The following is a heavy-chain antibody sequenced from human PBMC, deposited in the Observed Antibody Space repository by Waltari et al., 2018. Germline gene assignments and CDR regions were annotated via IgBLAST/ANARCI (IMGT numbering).Heavy chain of an antibody. Sequence: EVQLVESGGGLIQPGGSLRLSCAASGFTVSSNYMSWVRQAPGKGLEWVSVIYSGGSTYYADSVKGRFTISRDNSKNTLYLQMNSLRAEDTAVYYCARELDGDYGVPWYFDLWGRGTLVTVSS. CDR1: GFTVSSNY. D-gene: IGHD4-17*01. CDR3: ARELDGDYGVPWYFDL. CDR2: IYSGGST. J-gene: IGHJ2*01. V-gene: IGHV3-53*01.